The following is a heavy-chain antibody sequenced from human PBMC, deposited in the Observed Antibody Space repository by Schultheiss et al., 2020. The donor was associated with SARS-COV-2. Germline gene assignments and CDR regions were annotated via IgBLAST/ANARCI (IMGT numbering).Heavy chain of an antibody. CDR3: AHRAEKGYSSSWYAWFDP. J-gene: IGHJ5*02. V-gene: IGHV2-70*12. CDR2: IDWDDDK. CDR1: GFSLSTDGVG. D-gene: IGHD6-13*01. Sequence: SGPTLVKPTQTLTLTCTFSGFSLSTDGVGVAWIRQAPGRALEWLALIDWDDDKYYSTSLKTRLTISKDTSKNQVVLTMTNMDPVDTATYYCAHRAEKGYSSSWYAWFDPWGQGTLVTVSS.